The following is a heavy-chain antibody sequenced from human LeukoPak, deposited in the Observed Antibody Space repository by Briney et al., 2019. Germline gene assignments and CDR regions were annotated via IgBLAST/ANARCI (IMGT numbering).Heavy chain of an antibody. CDR2: ISSSSSYI. D-gene: IGHD1-1*01. Sequence: GGSLRLSCAASGFTLSSSSMNWVRQAPGKGLEWVSSISSSSSYIYYADSAKGRFTISRDNAKNSLYLQMNSLRAEDTAVYYCAKYNWNDGYFDYWGQGTLVTVSS. CDR1: GFTLSSSS. CDR3: AKYNWNDGYFDY. J-gene: IGHJ4*02. V-gene: IGHV3-21*01.